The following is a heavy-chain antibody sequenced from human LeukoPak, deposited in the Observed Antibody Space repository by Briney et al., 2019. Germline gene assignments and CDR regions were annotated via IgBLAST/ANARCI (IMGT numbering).Heavy chain of an antibody. CDR1: GFTFSSYG. J-gene: IGHJ3*02. Sequence: GGSLRLSCAASGFTFSSYGIHWVRQAPGKGLEWVAVIWYDGSDKYYADSVKGRFTISRDNSKNTLYLQMNSLRAEDTAVYYCAREGWGWGYAFDIWGQGTMVTVSS. CDR2: IWYDGSDK. V-gene: IGHV3-33*01. CDR3: AREGWGWGYAFDI. D-gene: IGHD7-27*01.